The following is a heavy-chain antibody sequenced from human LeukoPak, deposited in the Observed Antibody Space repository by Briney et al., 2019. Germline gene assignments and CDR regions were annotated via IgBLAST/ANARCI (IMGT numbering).Heavy chain of an antibody. Sequence: ASVKVSCMASGYTFTGYYMHWVRQAPGQGVEWMGRINPNSGGTNYAQKFQGRVTMTRDTSISTAYMELSRLRSDDTAVYYCARGAQASSSWYLDYWGQGTLVTVSS. J-gene: IGHJ4*02. CDR3: ARGAQASSSWYLDY. D-gene: IGHD6-13*01. V-gene: IGHV1-2*06. CDR2: INPNSGGT. CDR1: GYTFTGYY.